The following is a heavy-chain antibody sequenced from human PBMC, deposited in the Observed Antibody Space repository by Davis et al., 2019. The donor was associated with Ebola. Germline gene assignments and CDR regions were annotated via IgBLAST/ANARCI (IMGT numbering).Heavy chain of an antibody. V-gene: IGHV3-7*01. J-gene: IGHJ4*02. CDR3: ARDAATKAFDY. CDR2: MKPDGTEE. CDR1: GFAFSSFW. Sequence: PGGSLRLSCAASGFAFSSFWMTWVRQAPGKGLEWVANMKPDGTEEYYVASVKGRFTISRDNAKNSVYLQLVSLRAEDTAVYYYARDAATKAFDYWGQGTPVTVSS. D-gene: IGHD1-14*01.